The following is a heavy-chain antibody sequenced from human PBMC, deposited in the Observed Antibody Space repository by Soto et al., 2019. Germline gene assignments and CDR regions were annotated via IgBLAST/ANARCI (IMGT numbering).Heavy chain of an antibody. CDR3: ARGNSPVNVY. V-gene: IGHV3-48*03. CDR2: ITSSGATI. D-gene: IGHD3-16*02. CDR1: GFTFSSYE. J-gene: IGHJ4*02. Sequence: VGSLRLSCAAPGFTFSSYEMNWVRQAPGKGLEWISYITSSGATIYYADSVKGRFTISRDNAKNALFLQMNSLRAEDSAIYYCARGNSPVNVYWGQGTLVTVSS.